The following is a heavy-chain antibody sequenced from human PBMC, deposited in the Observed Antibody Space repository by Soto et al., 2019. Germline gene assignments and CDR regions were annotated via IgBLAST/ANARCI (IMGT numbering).Heavy chain of an antibody. Sequence: QERLVQSGAEVRKPGSSVKVSCKVTGGTSTRYAMNWVRQAPGQGLEWMGGIVPMFGTSKYAQKFQGRVTITADTSTNIAYMELRSLRSEDTAVYYCNRASEYDSWSGYLWGQGTLVYVSS. V-gene: IGHV1-69*06. CDR3: NRASEYDSWSGYL. D-gene: IGHD3-3*01. J-gene: IGHJ4*02. CDR1: GGTSTRYA. CDR2: IVPMFGTS.